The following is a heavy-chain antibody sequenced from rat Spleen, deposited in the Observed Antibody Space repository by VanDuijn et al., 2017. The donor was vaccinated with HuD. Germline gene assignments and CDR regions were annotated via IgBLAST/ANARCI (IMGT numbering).Heavy chain of an antibody. D-gene: IGHD1-4*01. J-gene: IGHJ2*01. CDR3: ARHRYPSDY. CDR2: ISSGGGGT. CDR1: GFTFNYYW. Sequence: EVQLVESGGGLVQPGRSLKLSCVTSGFTFNYYWMTWIRQAPKKGLEWVASISSGGGGTYYPDSVKDRFTISRDNAKSTLYLQMDSLRSEDTATYYCARHRYPSDYWGQGVMVTVSS. V-gene: IGHV5-31*01.